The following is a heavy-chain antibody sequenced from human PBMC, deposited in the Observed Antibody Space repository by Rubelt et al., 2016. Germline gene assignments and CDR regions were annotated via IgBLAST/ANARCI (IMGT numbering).Heavy chain of an antibody. CDR3: AGHLGSWDRVNWFDP. D-gene: IGHD3-16*01. CDR1: GGSVSSGSYY. CDR2: IYYSGST. Sequence: QLQLQESGPGLVKPSETLSLTCTVSGGSVSSGSYYWSWIRQPPGKGLEWIGYIYYSGSTYYNPSLWSRVTISVDTCKNQFSLKLSSVTAADTAVYYCAGHLGSWDRVNWFDPWGQGTLVTVSS. V-gene: IGHV4-39*01. J-gene: IGHJ5*02.